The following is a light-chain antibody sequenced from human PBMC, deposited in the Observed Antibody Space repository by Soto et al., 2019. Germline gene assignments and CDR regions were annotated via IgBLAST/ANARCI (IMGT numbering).Light chain of an antibody. V-gene: IGKV1-17*01. Sequence: DIQMTQSPSSLSASVGDRVTITCLASQSISSYLNWYQQKPGKAPKLLIYAASSLQSGVPSRFSGSGSGTEFTLTISSLQPEDFATYYCLQHNSYPRTFGQGTKVDIK. CDR2: AAS. J-gene: IGKJ1*01. CDR3: LQHNSYPRT. CDR1: QSISSY.